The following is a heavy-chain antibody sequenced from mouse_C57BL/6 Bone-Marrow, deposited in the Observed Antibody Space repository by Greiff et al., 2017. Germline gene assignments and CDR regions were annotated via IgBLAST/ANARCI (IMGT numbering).Heavy chain of an antibody. CDR1: GFNIKDDY. J-gene: IGHJ2*01. CDR2: IDPENGDT. CDR3: TTTLTGPDY. D-gene: IGHD4-1*01. V-gene: IGHV14-4*01. Sequence: EVKLMESGAELVRPGASVKLSCTASGFNIKDDYMHWVKQRPEQGLEWIGWIDPENGDTEYASKFQGKATITADTSSNTAYLQLSSLTSEDTAVYYCTTTLTGPDYWGQGTTLTVSS.